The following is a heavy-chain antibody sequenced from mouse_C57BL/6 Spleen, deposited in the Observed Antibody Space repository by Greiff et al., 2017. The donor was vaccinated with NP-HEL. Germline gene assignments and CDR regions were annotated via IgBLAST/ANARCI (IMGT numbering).Heavy chain of an antibody. CDR1: GFTFSSYG. Sequence: EVQGVESGGDLVKPGGSLKLSCAASGFTFSSYGMSWVRQTPDKRLEWVATISSGGSYTYYPDSVKGRFPISRDNAKNTLYLQMSSLKSEDKAMYDCARQGGDDGSFAYWGQGTLVTVSA. CDR2: ISSGGSYT. CDR3: ARQGGDDGSFAY. V-gene: IGHV5-6*01. D-gene: IGHD1-1*01. J-gene: IGHJ3*01.